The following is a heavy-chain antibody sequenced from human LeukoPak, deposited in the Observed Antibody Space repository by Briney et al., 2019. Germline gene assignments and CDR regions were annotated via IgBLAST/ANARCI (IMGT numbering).Heavy chain of an antibody. Sequence: PSETLSLTCTVSGGSISSSSYYWGWIRQPPGKGLEWIGSIYYSGSTYYNPSLKSRVTISVDTSKNQFSLKLSSVTAADTAVYYCARLEDIVVVPAVFDIWGQGTMVTVSS. D-gene: IGHD2-2*01. CDR3: ARLEDIVVVPAVFDI. J-gene: IGHJ3*02. V-gene: IGHV4-39*07. CDR1: GGSISSSSYY. CDR2: IYYSGST.